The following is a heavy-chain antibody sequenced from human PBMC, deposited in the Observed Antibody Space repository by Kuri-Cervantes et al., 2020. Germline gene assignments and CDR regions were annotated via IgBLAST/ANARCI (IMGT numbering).Heavy chain of an antibody. Sequence: GESLKISCAASGFTFSSYSMNWVRQAPGKGLEWVSSISSSSSYIYYADSVKGRFTISRDNAKNSLYLEMSSLRGDDTAVYYCGRGGGYPSFWGQGTLVTVSS. J-gene: IGHJ4*02. V-gene: IGHV3-21*01. CDR1: GFTFSSYS. CDR3: GRGGGYPSF. D-gene: IGHD6-25*01. CDR2: ISSSSSYI.